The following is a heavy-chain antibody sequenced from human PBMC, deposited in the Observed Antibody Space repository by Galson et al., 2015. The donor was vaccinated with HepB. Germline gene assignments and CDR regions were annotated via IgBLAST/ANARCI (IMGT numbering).Heavy chain of an antibody. CDR3: ARDRVYGDYDVYWYFDL. Sequence: SVKVSCKASGYTFTNYGISWVRQAPGQGLEWMGWISVYNGNTNYVQKFQGRVTMTTATSTSTAYMELRSLRSDDTAVYYCARDRVYGDYDVYWYFDLWGRGTLVTVSS. CDR2: ISVYNGNT. D-gene: IGHD4-17*01. CDR1: GYTFTNYG. V-gene: IGHV1-18*01. J-gene: IGHJ2*01.